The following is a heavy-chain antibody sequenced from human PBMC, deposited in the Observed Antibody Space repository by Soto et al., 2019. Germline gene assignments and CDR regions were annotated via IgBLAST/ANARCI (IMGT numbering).Heavy chain of an antibody. CDR3: ARRLGMDYYYGMDV. V-gene: IGHV4-39*01. D-gene: IGHD7-27*01. CDR1: GGSISRSSYY. CDR2: IYYSGGT. Sequence: SETLSLTRTVSGGSISRSSYYWGWIRQPPGKGLEWIGSIYYSGGTYYNPSLKSRVTISVDTSKNQFPLKLSSVTAADTAVYYCARRLGMDYYYGMDVWGQGTTVTVSS. J-gene: IGHJ6*02.